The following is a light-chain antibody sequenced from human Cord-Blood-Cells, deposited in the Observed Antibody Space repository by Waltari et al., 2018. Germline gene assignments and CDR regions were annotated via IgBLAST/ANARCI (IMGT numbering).Light chain of an antibody. CDR1: SSDVGGYNY. CDR2: DVS. J-gene: IGLJ2*01. Sequence: QSALTQPASVSGSPGQSIPIPCTGTSSDVGGYNYVSWYQQHPGKAPKLMIYDVSKRPSGVSNRFSGSKSGNTASLTISGLQAEDEADYYCSSYTSSSTPVVFGGGTKLTVL. V-gene: IGLV2-14*01. CDR3: SSYTSSSTPVV.